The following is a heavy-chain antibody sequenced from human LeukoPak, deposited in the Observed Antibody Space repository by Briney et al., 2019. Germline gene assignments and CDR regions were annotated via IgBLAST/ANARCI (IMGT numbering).Heavy chain of an antibody. J-gene: IGHJ4*02. CDR3: AKDRDRGNYYFDY. V-gene: IGHV3-30*02. Sequence: GGSLRLSCAASGFTFSSYGMHWVRQAPGKGLEWVAFIRYDGSDKDYVDSVKGRFTISRDNSKNTLYLQMNSLRAEDTAVYYCAKDRDRGNYYFDYWGQGTLVTVSS. CDR2: IRYDGSDK. CDR1: GFTFSSYG. D-gene: IGHD1-7*01.